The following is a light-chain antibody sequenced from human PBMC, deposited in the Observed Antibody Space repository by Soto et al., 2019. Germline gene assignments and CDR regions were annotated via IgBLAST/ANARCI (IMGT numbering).Light chain of an antibody. Sequence: DIQMTQSPSSLSASVGDRVTITCQASQDINKNLIWYQQKPGKAPKLLIYDASDLETGVPSRFSGSGSGTGFTFTISSLQPEDFATYYCQQYNSYPLTFGGGTKVEIK. V-gene: IGKV1-33*01. CDR2: DAS. CDR3: QQYNSYPLT. J-gene: IGKJ4*01. CDR1: QDINKN.